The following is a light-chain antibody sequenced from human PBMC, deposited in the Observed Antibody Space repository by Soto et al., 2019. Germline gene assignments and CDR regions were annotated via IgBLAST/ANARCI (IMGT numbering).Light chain of an antibody. CDR2: GAS. Sequence: EIVMTQSPATLSVSPGERVTLSCRASQSVTSNYLAWYQQKPGQAPRLLIYGASSRATGIPDRFSGSGSGTDFTLTISRLEPEDFPVYYCQQYGSPPLTCAGWTKG. V-gene: IGKV3-20*01. J-gene: IGKJ4*02. CDR1: QSVTSNY. CDR3: QQYGSPPLT.